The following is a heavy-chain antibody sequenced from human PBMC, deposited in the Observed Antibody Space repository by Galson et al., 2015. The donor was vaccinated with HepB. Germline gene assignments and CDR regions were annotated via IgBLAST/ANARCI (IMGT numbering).Heavy chain of an antibody. Sequence: SLRLSCAASGFTFNSYAMSWVRQAPGKGLEWVSVISGIDITYYAVSVKGRFTISRDISKNTLYLQMNSMRVEDTAAYYCAKQSRGYDNGWYAVSPIDYWGQGTLVTVSS. D-gene: IGHD6-19*01. J-gene: IGHJ4*02. V-gene: IGHV3-23*01. CDR3: AKQSRGYDNGWYAVSPIDY. CDR1: GFTFNSYA. CDR2: ISGIDIT.